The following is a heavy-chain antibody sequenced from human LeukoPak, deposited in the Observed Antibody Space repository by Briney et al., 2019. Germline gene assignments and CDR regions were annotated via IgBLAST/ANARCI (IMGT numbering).Heavy chain of an antibody. Sequence: GGSLRLSCAASGFTFSDSYMTWVRQAPGKGVEWVAYISGSGHDINYSESAKGRFTISRDNAKNSLDLQMSSLRVEDTAVYYCTGDPRHLDSWGQGTLVIVSS. D-gene: IGHD6-6*01. CDR1: GFTFSDSY. CDR3: TGDPRHLDS. J-gene: IGHJ4*02. V-gene: IGHV3-11*04. CDR2: ISGSGHDI.